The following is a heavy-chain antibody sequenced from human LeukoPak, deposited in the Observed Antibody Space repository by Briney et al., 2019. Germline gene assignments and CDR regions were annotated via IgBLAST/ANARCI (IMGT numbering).Heavy chain of an antibody. CDR2: ISSSGSTI. CDR3: ARAREQWQAFGAFDI. V-gene: IGHV3-11*04. Sequence: PGGSLRLSCAASGFTFSDYYMSWVRQAPGKGLEWVSYISSSGSTIYYADSVKGRFTISRDNAKNSLYLQMNSLRAEDTAVYYCARAREQWQAFGAFDIWGQGKMVTVSS. CDR1: GFTFSDYY. J-gene: IGHJ3*02. D-gene: IGHD6-19*01.